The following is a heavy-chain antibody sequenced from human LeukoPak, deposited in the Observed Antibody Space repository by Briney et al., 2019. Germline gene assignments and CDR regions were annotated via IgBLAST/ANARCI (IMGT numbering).Heavy chain of an antibody. CDR3: ARGRNYYDSSGYCLDY. CDR1: GGSISSYY. Sequence: SETLSLTCTVSGGSISSYYWSWIRQPPGKGLEWIGYIYYSGSTNYNPSLKGRVTISVDTSKNQFSLKLSSVTAADTAVYYCARGRNYYDSSGYCLDYWGQGTLVTVSS. V-gene: IGHV4-59*12. D-gene: IGHD3-22*01. CDR2: IYYSGST. J-gene: IGHJ4*02.